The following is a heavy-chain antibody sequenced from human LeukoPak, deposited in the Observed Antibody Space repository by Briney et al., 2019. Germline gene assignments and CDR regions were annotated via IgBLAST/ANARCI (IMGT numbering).Heavy chain of an antibody. D-gene: IGHD1-7*01. Sequence: PSETLSLTCTVSGGSVNGYYWNWIRQAPGKGLEWIGFIHYSGLTVYSPSLQSRVSMSVDTSRNQFSLDLSSVTAADTALYYCARDPPEDEWNSLDSWGQGILDTVSS. CDR2: IHYSGLT. V-gene: IGHV4-59*02. J-gene: IGHJ4*02. CDR1: GGSVNGYY. CDR3: ARDPPEDEWNSLDS.